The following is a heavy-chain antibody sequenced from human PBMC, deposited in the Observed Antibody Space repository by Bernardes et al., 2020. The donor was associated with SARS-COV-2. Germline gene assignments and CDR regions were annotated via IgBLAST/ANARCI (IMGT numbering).Heavy chain of an antibody. CDR1: GYTFTKYG. J-gene: IGHJ6*02. CDR3: ARVGCGGDCYPNPRPYYYYGMDV. CDR2: ISGYNGNT. Sequence: ASVKVSCKASGYTFTKYGISWVRQAAGHGLEWMGWISGYNGNTYDAQKLQDRVTMTTDTSMSTAHMELRSLRSDDTAVYYCARVGCGGDCYPNPRPYYYYGMDVWGQGTTVTVSS. D-gene: IGHD2-21*01. V-gene: IGHV1-18*01.